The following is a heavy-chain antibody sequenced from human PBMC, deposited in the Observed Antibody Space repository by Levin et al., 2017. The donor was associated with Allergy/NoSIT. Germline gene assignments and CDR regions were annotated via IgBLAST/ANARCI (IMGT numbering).Heavy chain of an antibody. J-gene: IGHJ3*02. CDR3: ARPYCTSNSCYLHAFDI. CDR2: IYHSGST. V-gene: IGHV4-39*01. D-gene: IGHD2-2*01. Sequence: SETLSLTCTVSGGSFSSGTYYWGWIRQPPGKGLEWIGSIYHSGSTHYNPSLKSRITIYVDTSKNQFSLKLSSVTAADTAVYYCARPYCTSNSCYLHAFDIWGQGTMVTVSS. CDR1: GGSFSSGTYY.